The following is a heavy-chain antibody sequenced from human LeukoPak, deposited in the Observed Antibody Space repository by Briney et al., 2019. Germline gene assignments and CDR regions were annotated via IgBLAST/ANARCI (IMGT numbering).Heavy chain of an antibody. CDR2: ISYDGSNK. J-gene: IGHJ4*02. D-gene: IGHD3-3*01. CDR3: AKDQLDVLRFLEWLVNPIDY. CDR1: GFTFSSYG. V-gene: IGHV3-30*18. Sequence: GGSLRLSCAASGFTFSSYGMHWVRQAPGKGLEWVAVISYDGSNKYYADSVKGRFTISRDNSKNTLYLQMNSLRAEDTAVYYCAKDQLDVLRFLEWLVNPIDYWGQGTLVTVSS.